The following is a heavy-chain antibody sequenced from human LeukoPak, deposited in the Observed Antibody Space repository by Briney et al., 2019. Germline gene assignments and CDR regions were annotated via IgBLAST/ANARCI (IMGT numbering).Heavy chain of an antibody. V-gene: IGHV4-59*01. J-gene: IGHJ4*02. D-gene: IGHD3-22*01. CDR2: IYYSGST. Sequence: TSETLSLTCTVSGGSISSYYWSWIRQPPGKGLEWIGYIYYSGSTNYNPSLKSRVTISVDTSKNQFSLKLSSVTAADTAVYYCAKSHDSSGSFDYWGQGTLVTVSS. CDR1: GGSISSYY. CDR3: AKSHDSSGSFDY.